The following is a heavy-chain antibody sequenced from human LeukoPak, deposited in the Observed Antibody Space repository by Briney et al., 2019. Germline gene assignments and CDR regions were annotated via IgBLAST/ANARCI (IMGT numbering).Heavy chain of an antibody. Sequence: PSETLSLTCAVYGGSFSGYYWSWIRQPPEKGLEWIGEINHSGSTNYNPSLKSRVTISVDTSKNQFSLKLSSVTAADTAVYYCARVRPLITMVRGVISHWGQGTLVTVSS. D-gene: IGHD3-10*01. V-gene: IGHV4-34*01. CDR3: ARVRPLITMVRGVISH. J-gene: IGHJ4*02. CDR2: INHSGST. CDR1: GGSFSGYY.